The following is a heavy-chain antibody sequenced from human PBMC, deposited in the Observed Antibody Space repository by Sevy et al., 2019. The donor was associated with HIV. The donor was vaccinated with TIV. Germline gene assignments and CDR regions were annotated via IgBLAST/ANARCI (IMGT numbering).Heavy chain of an antibody. CDR1: GFTFSSYS. CDR2: ISSSSSTI. V-gene: IGHV3-48*02. D-gene: IGHD5-12*01. J-gene: IGHJ6*02. Sequence: GGSLRLSCAASGFTFSSYSMNWVRQAPGKGLEWVSYISSSSSTIYYADSVKGRFTISRDNAKNSVYLQMNSLRDEDTAVYYCARDLGLRWLQSSDGMDVWGQGTTVTVSS. CDR3: ARDLGLRWLQSSDGMDV.